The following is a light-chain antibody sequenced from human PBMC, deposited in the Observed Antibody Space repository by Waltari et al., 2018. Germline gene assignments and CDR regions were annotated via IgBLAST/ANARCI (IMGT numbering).Light chain of an antibody. CDR2: EAS. V-gene: IGKV3-15*01. J-gene: IGKJ5*01. CDR3: QQYNTWPPIT. CDR1: QSVSSN. Sequence: EIVMTQSPATLSVSPGERATLSCRASQSVSSNLAWYQQKPGQTPRLLTYEASTRPTGIPARFSGSGSGTEFTLSISNLQSEDFAVYYCQQYNTWPPITFGQGTRLEIK.